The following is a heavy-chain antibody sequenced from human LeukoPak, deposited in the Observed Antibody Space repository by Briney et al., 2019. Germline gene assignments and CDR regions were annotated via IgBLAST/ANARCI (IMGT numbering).Heavy chain of an antibody. V-gene: IGHV4-59*01. J-gene: IGHJ4*02. CDR2: IYYSGST. Sequence: SETLSLTCTVSGRSISSYYWSWIRQPPGKGLEWLGYIYYSGSTNYNPSLKSRVTISVDTSKNQFSLKLSSVTAADTAVYYCAGLTTVTTAFDYWGQGTLVTVSS. CDR1: GRSISSYY. CDR3: AGLTTVTTAFDY. D-gene: IGHD4-17*01.